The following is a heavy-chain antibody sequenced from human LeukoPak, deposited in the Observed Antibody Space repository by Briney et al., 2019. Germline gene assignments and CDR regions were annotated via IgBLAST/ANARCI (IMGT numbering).Heavy chain of an antibody. CDR3: ASAAGAFDM. Sequence: GGSLRLSCAASGFTFSIYGMHWIRQAPGKGLEWVAVIWSDGSQKYYADSMKGRLTISRDNPKNMVYLQMNSLRAEDTAVYYCASAAGAFDMWGQGTLVTVSS. J-gene: IGHJ3*02. CDR2: IWSDGSQK. D-gene: IGHD6-13*01. CDR1: GFTFSIYG. V-gene: IGHV3-33*01.